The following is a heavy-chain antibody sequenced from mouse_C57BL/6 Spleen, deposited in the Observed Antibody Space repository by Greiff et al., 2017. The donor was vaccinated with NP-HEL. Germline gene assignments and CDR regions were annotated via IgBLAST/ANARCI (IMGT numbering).Heavy chain of an antibody. D-gene: IGHD3-1*01. V-gene: IGHV5-17*01. CDR2: ISSGSSTI. CDR3: ARGLPWFAY. J-gene: IGHJ3*01. CDR1: GFTFSDYG. Sequence: EVQLVESGGGLVKPGGSLKLSCAASGFTFSDYGMHWVRQAPEQGLEWVAYISSGSSTIYYADTVKGRFTFSRDNAKNTLFLQMTSLRSEDTAMDYCARGLPWFAYWGQGTLVTVSA.